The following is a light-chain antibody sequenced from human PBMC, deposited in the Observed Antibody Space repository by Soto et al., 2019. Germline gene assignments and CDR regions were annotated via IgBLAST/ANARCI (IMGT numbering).Light chain of an antibody. J-gene: IGLJ3*02. Sequence: QSVLTQPPSASGSPGQSVTISCTGTSSDVGGYNFVSWYQQHPGKAPKLMIYDVDKRPSGVPDRFSGSKSGNTASLTVSGLQSEDEADYYCSSYGGSNNLVFGGGTQLTVL. CDR1: SSDVGGYNF. CDR3: SSYGGSNNLV. V-gene: IGLV2-8*01. CDR2: DVD.